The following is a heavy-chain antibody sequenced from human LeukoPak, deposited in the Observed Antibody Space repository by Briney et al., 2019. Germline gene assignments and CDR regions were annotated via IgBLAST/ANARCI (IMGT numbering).Heavy chain of an antibody. CDR1: GGSFSGYY. CDR3: ARDRYYGSGSYYNPRRGYFDY. Sequence: SETLSLTCAVYGGSFSGYYWSWIRQPPGKGLEWIGEINHSGSTNYNPSLKSRVTISVDTSKNQFSLKLSFVTAADTAVYYCARDRYYGSGSYYNPRRGYFDYWGQGTLVTVSS. D-gene: IGHD3-10*01. J-gene: IGHJ4*02. V-gene: IGHV4-34*01. CDR2: INHSGST.